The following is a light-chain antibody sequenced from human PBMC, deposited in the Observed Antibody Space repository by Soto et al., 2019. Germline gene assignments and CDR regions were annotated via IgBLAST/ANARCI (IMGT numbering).Light chain of an antibody. J-gene: IGKJ1*01. CDR2: KAS. CDR1: QSISNW. V-gene: IGKV1-39*01. CDR3: QQTYSSPQT. Sequence: DIRMTQSPSSLSASVGDTVTITCRASQSISNWLAWYQQKPGKAPKLLIYKASTLQSGVPSRFSGSGSGTDFTLTISSLQPEDFATYYCQQTYSSPQTFGQGTKVDIK.